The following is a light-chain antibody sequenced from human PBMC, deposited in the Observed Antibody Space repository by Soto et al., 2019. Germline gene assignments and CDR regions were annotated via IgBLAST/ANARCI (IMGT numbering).Light chain of an antibody. CDR3: HQFGTSMTT. Sequence: EMVLTQSPGTLSLSPGERATLSCRSSQIVSSTYLAWYQQKPGQAPRLLIYGASSRAIGIPDRFNGSGSGTDFTLTISRLEPEDFAVYYCHQFGTSMTTFGPGTKVDIK. CDR1: QIVSSTY. CDR2: GAS. J-gene: IGKJ3*01. V-gene: IGKV3-20*01.